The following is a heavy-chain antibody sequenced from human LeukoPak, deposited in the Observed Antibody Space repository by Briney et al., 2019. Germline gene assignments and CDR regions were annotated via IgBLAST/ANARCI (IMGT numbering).Heavy chain of an antibody. Sequence: PGGSLRLSCAASELTLSSNYMSWIRQAPGKGLEWVAYIQYDRTNEQYAHSVKGRFRISRDNSNNILYLQMNSLRTEDTAVYYCAKDRCSNGIGCYYYYMEVWGKGTTVTISS. V-gene: IGHV3-30*02. J-gene: IGHJ6*03. CDR2: IQYDRTNE. CDR1: ELTLSSNY. D-gene: IGHD2-8*01. CDR3: AKDRCSNGIGCYYYYMEV.